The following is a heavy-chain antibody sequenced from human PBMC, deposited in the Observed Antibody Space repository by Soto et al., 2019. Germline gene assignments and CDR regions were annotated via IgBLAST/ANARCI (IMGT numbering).Heavy chain of an antibody. J-gene: IGHJ6*02. CDR3: ARLAEWEYYDGMDV. CDR2: IRSKADNYAT. CDR1: GFTFSVSA. Sequence: GGSLRLSCAVSGFTFSVSAIHWVRQASGKGLEWVGRIRSKADNYATAYGASVKGRFSISRDDSKNTAYLQMSSLNTEDTAVYYCARLAEWEYYDGMDVWGQGTTVTVSS. V-gene: IGHV3-73*01. D-gene: IGHD1-26*01.